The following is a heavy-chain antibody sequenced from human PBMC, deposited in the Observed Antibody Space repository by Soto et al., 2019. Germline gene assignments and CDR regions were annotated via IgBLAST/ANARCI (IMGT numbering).Heavy chain of an antibody. CDR3: ARGRPFDY. Sequence: EVQLVESGGGLIQPGGSLRLSCAASGFAVSSHYMSWVRQAPGKGLEWVSVIYSGGGIDYADSVKGRFTISRDNSKNTLYLQMNSLRAEDTAVYYCARGRPFDYWGQGTLVTVSS. CDR2: IYSGGGI. V-gene: IGHV3-53*01. J-gene: IGHJ4*02. CDR1: GFAVSSHY.